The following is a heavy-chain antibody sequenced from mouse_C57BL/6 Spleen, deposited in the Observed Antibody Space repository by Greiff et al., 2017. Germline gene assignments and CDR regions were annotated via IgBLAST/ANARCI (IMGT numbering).Heavy chain of an antibody. CDR2: ISSGGGYT. V-gene: IGHV5-6*02. J-gene: IGHJ2*01. CDR3: ARQHYGSSHYFGD. Sequence: DVKLVESGGDLVKPGGSLKLSCAASGFTFSSYGMSWVRQTPDKRLEWVANISSGGGYTNYPDSVKGRFTISRDKAKNTLYLQISSLKSEDSAIYYCARQHYGSSHYFGDWGKGTTLTAST. D-gene: IGHD1-1*01. CDR1: GFTFSSYG.